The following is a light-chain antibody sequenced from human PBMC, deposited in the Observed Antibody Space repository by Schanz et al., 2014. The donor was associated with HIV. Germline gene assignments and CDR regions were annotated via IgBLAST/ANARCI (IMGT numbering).Light chain of an antibody. J-gene: IGLJ3*02. CDR1: SSDIGGYNY. CDR2: DVD. CDR3: SSYSGSSPYWV. Sequence: QSALTQPASVSGSPGQSITISCTGTSSDIGGYNYVSWYQQPPGKAPKLILYDVDNRPAGVSNRFSGSKSGNTASLTVSGLQAEDEADYYCSSYSGSSPYWVFGGGTKLTVL. V-gene: IGLV2-14*03.